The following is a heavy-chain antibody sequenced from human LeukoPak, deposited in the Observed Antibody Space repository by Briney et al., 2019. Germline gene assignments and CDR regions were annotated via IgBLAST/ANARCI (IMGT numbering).Heavy chain of an antibody. CDR2: ISSSSSTI. CDR3: ARDLSSYYYDRGSMDV. Sequence: GGSLRLSCAASGFTFSDYYMSWIRQAPGKGLEWISYISSSSSTIYYADSVKGRFTISRDNAKNSLYLQMNSLRAEDTAVYYCARDLSSYYYDRGSMDVWGKGTTVTISS. J-gene: IGHJ6*04. D-gene: IGHD3-22*01. V-gene: IGHV3-11*01. CDR1: GFTFSDYY.